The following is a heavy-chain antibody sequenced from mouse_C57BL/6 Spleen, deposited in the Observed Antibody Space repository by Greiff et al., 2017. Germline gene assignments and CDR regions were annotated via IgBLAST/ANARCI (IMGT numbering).Heavy chain of an antibody. CDR3: ARDYGYDVDYYAMDY. CDR1: GFTFSSYA. D-gene: IGHD2-2*01. CDR2: ISDGGSYT. J-gene: IGHJ4*01. V-gene: IGHV5-4*01. Sequence: DVQLVESGGGLVKPGGSLKLSCAASGFTFSSYAMSWVRQTPEKRLGWVATISDGGSYTYYPDNVKGRFTISRDNAKNNLYLQMSHLKSEDTAMYYCARDYGYDVDYYAMDYWGQGTSVTVSS.